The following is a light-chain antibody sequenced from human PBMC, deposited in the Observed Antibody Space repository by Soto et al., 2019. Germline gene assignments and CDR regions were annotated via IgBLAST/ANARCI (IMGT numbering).Light chain of an antibody. CDR2: EGT. CDR1: SNDVGSYDL. CDR3: CSYEGSNPYL. V-gene: IGLV2-23*01. J-gene: IGLJ1*01. Sequence: QSVLAQPASVSGSPGQSITISCTGTSNDVGSYDLVSWYQQHPGKAPKLIIYEGTKRPSGLSNRFSGSKSGNTASLTISGLQAEDEAAYYCCSYEGSNPYLFGTGTKVTVL.